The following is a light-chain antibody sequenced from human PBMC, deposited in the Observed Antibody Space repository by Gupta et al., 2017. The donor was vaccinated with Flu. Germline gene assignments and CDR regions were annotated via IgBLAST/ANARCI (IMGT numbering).Light chain of an antibody. CDR2: GAS. CDR1: QSVSSN. J-gene: IGKJ5*01. CDR3: QQYNNWPIT. Sequence: TVITQSPATLSVSPGERATLSSRASQSVSSNLAWYQQKPGQAPRLLIYGASTRATGIPARFSGSGSGTEFTLTISSLQSEDFAVYYCQQYNNWPITFGQGTRLEIK. V-gene: IGKV3-15*01.